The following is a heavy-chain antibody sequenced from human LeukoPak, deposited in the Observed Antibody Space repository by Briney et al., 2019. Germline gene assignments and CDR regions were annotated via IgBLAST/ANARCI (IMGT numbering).Heavy chain of an antibody. CDR3: ARDLYSSGWYSGWFDP. CDR1: GGSVSNYY. CDR2: IYYSGST. J-gene: IGHJ5*02. Sequence: SETLSLTCTVSGGSVSNYYWSWIRQPPGKGLDWIGYIYYSGSTNYNPSLKSRVTISVDTSKNQFSLKLSSVTAADTAVYYCARDLYSSGWYSGWFDPWGQGTLVTVSS. V-gene: IGHV4-59*02. D-gene: IGHD6-19*01.